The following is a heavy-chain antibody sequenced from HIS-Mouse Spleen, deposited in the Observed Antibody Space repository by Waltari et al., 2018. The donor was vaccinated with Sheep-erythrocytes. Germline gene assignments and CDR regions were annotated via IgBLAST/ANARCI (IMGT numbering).Heavy chain of an antibody. CDR2: ISWDGGST. D-gene: IGHD1-26*01. CDR1: GSTLDDFA. Sequence: EVQLVESGGVVVQPGGSLRLSCAAAGSTLDDFAMHWLRQAPGKGLEWVSLISWDGGSTYYADSVKGRFTISRDNSKNSLYLQMNSLRAEDTALYYCAKDLTLVGAHYYYYYGMDVWGQGTTVTVSS. V-gene: IGHV3-43D*03. CDR3: AKDLTLVGAHYYYYYGMDV. J-gene: IGHJ6*02.